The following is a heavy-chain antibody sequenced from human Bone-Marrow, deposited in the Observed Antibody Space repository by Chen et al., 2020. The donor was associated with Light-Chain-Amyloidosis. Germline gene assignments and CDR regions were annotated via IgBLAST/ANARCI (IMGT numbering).Heavy chain of an antibody. CDR1: GFIFSSYD. V-gene: IGHV3-30*18. CDR2: ISYDGSNK. J-gene: IGHJ4*02. CDR3: AKEGYGRSFDY. D-gene: IGHD5-18*01. Sequence: QVQLVESGGGVVQHGRSLRLYCAASGFIFSSYDMHWVRQAPGKGLDWVAVISYDGSNKNYADSVKGRFTISRDNPKNTLYLQMNSLRAEDTAVYYCAKEGYGRSFDYWGQGTLVTVSS.